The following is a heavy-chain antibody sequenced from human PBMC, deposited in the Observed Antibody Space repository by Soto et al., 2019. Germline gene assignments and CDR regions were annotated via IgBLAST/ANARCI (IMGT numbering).Heavy chain of an antibody. CDR2: ISAYNGNT. V-gene: IGHV1-18*04. D-gene: IGHD3-22*01. CDR3: ARTFYDSSGYYPGFDY. CDR1: GYTFTSYG. Sequence: GAPVKVSCKASGYTFTSYGISWVRQAPGQGLEWMGWISAYNGNTNYAQKLQGRVTMTTDTSTSTAYMELRSLRSDDTAVYYCARTFYDSSGYYPGFDYWGQGTLVTVSS. J-gene: IGHJ4*02.